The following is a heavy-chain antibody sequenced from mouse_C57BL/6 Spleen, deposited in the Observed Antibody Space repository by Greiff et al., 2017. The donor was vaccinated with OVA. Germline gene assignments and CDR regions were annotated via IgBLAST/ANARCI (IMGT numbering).Heavy chain of an antibody. CDR1: GYAFTNYL. D-gene: IGHD4-1*01. V-gene: IGHV1-54*01. Sequence: VQLQQSGAELVRPGTSVKVSCKASGYAFTNYLIEWVKQRPGQGLEWIGVINPGSGGTNYNEKFKGKATLTADKSSSTAYMQLSSLTSEDSSVYFCARKIWDYYAMDYWGQGTSVTVSS. CDR3: ARKIWDYYAMDY. J-gene: IGHJ4*01. CDR2: INPGSGGT.